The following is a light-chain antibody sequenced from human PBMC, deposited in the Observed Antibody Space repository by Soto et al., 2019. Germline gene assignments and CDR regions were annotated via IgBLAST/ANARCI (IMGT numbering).Light chain of an antibody. CDR2: GAS. J-gene: IGKJ5*01. CDR3: QQDYNLPFT. V-gene: IGKV3D-7*01. CDR1: QSIDSNY. Sequence: EIVVTRSPCTLSLSPGERATLSCRASQSIDSNYLSWYQQKPGQAPRLIISGASTRATGTPARFSGSGSGTDFTLTISSLQPEDFAVYYCQQDYNLPFTFGQGTRLEIK.